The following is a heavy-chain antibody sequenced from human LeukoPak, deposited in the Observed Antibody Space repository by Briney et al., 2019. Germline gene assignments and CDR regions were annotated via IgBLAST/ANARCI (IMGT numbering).Heavy chain of an antibody. D-gene: IGHD3-22*01. CDR1: GFTFSRYS. CDR2: ISSSSSYI. J-gene: IGHJ4*02. V-gene: IGHV3-21*01. Sequence: SGGSLRLSCAASGFTFSRYSMNWVRQAPGKGLEWVSSISSSSSYIYYADSVKGRFTISRDNAKNSLYVQLNSLRAEDTAVYYCARGNLYYDSSGFDYWGQGTLVTVSS. CDR3: ARGNLYYDSSGFDY.